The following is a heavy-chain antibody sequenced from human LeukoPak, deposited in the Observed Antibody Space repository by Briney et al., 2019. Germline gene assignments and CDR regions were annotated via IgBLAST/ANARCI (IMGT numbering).Heavy chain of an antibody. CDR3: ARHLRWLRGGADY. V-gene: IGHV3-23*01. J-gene: IGHJ4*02. D-gene: IGHD4-17*01. Sequence: PGGSLRLSCAASGFTFSSYGMSWVRQAPGKGLEWVSAISGSCGSTYYADSVKGRFTISRDNSKNTLYLQMNSLRAEDTAVYYCARHLRWLRGGADYWGQGTLVTVSS. CDR2: ISGSCGST. CDR1: GFTFSSYG.